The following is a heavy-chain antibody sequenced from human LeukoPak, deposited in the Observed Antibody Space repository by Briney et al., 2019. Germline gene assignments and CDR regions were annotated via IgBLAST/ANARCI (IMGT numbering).Heavy chain of an antibody. V-gene: IGHV1-2*06. J-gene: IGHJ5*02. CDR3: ARDHIALGDWFDP. CDR2: INPNSGGT. Sequence: ASVKVSRKASGYTFTGYYMHWVRQAPGQGLEWMGRINPNSGGTNYAQKFQGRVTMTRDTSISTAYMELSRLRSDDTAVYYCARDHIALGDWFDPWGQGTLVTVSS. CDR1: GYTFTGYY. D-gene: IGHD6-19*01.